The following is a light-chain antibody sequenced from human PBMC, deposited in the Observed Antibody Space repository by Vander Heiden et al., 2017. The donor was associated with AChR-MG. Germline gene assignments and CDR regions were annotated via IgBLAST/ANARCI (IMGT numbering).Light chain of an antibody. CDR1: QSVYSS. CDR2: DAS. CDR3: QQRSNWPGLT. Sequence: EIVLTQSPATLSSSPGERATLSCRASQSVYSSLAWYQQKPGQAPRLLIYDASNRATGIPARFSGSGSGTDFTLTISSLEPEDFAVYYCQQRSNWPGLTFGGGTKVEIK. V-gene: IGKV3-11*01. J-gene: IGKJ4*01.